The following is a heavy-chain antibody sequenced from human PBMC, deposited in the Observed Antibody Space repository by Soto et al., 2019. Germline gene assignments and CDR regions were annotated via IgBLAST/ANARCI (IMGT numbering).Heavy chain of an antibody. Sequence: ASVKVSCKASGGTFSSYAISWVRQAPGQGLEWMGGIIPIFGTANYAQKFQGRVTITADESTSTAYMELSSLRSEDTAVYYCARGPAVFGVVRNFAYWGQGTLVTVSS. D-gene: IGHD3-3*01. J-gene: IGHJ4*02. CDR1: GGTFSSYA. CDR2: IIPIFGTA. V-gene: IGHV1-69*13. CDR3: ARGPAVFGVVRNFAY.